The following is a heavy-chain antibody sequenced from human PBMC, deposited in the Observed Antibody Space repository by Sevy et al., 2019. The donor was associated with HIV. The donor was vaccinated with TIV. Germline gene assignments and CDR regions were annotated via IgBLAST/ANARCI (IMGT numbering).Heavy chain of an antibody. J-gene: IGHJ4*02. CDR3: AAGDTAFLADLDF. Sequence: GGSLRLSCGASGFSISTHAMNWVRQAPGRGLEWISGISATDGSTHYADSVKGRFTISRDNSKNTVHLQMNSLRAEDTALYYCAAGDTAFLADLDFWGQGTPVTVSS. D-gene: IGHD5-18*01. V-gene: IGHV3-23*01. CDR2: ISATDGST. CDR1: GFSISTHA.